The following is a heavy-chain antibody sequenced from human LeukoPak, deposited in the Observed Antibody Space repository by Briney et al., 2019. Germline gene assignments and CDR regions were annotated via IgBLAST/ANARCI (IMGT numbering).Heavy chain of an antibody. D-gene: IGHD1-14*01. Sequence: GGSLRLSCAASGFPFSKYWLLWLRQAPGKGLHSVSRINTDGTVTTFADSVKGRCTVSRDNADNTLLLQVNSGSYEDTAVYYLATNQRLAPPPDSWRQGTADTVCS. CDR1: GFPFSKYW. V-gene: IGHV3-74*01. J-gene: IGHJ4*02. CDR2: INTDGTVT. CDR3: ATNQRLAPPPDS.